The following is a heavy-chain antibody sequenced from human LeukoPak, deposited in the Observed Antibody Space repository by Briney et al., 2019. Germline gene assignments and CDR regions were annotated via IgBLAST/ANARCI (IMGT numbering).Heavy chain of an antibody. CDR3: ARGVNWGSYRYGSYYFDY. CDR1: GYTFTSYD. CDR2: MNPNSGNT. Sequence: ASVKVSCKASGYTFTSYDINWVRQATGQGLEWMGWMNPNSGNTGYAQKFQGRVTITRNTSISTAYMELSSLRSEDTAVYYCARGVNWGSYRYGSYYFDYWGQGTLVTVSS. V-gene: IGHV1-8*03. D-gene: IGHD3-16*02. J-gene: IGHJ4*02.